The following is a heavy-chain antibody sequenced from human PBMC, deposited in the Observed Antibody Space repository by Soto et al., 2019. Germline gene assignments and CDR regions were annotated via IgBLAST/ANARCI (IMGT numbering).Heavy chain of an antibody. CDR2: ISYDGSNK. J-gene: IGHJ3*02. CDR3: AKDLLWVGLGYYPLDAFDI. Sequence: GESLKISCAASGFTFSSYGMHWVRQAPGKGLEWVAVISYDGSNKYYADSVKGRFTISKDNSKKPLYLQRNSLRAEDTAVYYCAKDLLWVGLGYYPLDAFDIWGQGTMVTVSS. D-gene: IGHD3-3*01. V-gene: IGHV3-30*18. CDR1: GFTFSSYG.